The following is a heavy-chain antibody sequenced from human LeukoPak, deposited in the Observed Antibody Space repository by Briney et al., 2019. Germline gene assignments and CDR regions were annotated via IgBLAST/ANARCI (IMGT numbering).Heavy chain of an antibody. Sequence: PGGSLRLSCAASGFTFSSYSMNWVRQAPGKGLEWVSSISSSSSYIYYADSVKGRFTISRDNAKNSLYLQMNSLRAEDTAVYYCAKDIVPSWYSGSHSFDYWGQGTLVTVSS. CDR2: ISSSSSYI. CDR3: AKDIVPSWYSGSHSFDY. D-gene: IGHD1-26*01. V-gene: IGHV3-21*01. J-gene: IGHJ4*02. CDR1: GFTFSSYS.